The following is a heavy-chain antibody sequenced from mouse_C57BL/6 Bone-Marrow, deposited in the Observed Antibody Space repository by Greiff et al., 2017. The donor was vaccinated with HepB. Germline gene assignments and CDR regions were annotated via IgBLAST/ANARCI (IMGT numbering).Heavy chain of an antibody. CDR3: AREGAQATSYDFDY. CDR1: GFTFSSYA. CDR2: ISDGGSYT. D-gene: IGHD3-2*02. V-gene: IGHV5-4*01. Sequence: EVQLVESGGGLVKPGGSLKLSCAASGFTFSSYAMSWVRQTPEKRLEWVATISDGGSYTYYPDNVKGRFTISRDNAKNNLYLQMSHLKSEDTAMYYCAREGAQATSYDFDYWGQGTTLTVSS. J-gene: IGHJ2*01.